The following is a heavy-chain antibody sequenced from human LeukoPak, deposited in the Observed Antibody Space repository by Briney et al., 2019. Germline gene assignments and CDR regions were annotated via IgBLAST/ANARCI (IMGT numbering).Heavy chain of an antibody. V-gene: IGHV1-18*01. CDR1: GYTFTSYG. J-gene: IGHJ6*02. CDR3: ARDPTDSSGYFGTLYYYYYYGMDV. CDR2: ISAYNGNT. Sequence: EASVTVSCTASGYTFTSYGISWVRQAPGQGLEWMGWISAYNGNTNYAQKLQGRVTMTTDTSTSTAYMELRSLRSDDTAVYYCARDPTDSSGYFGTLYYYYYYGMDVWGQGTTVTVSS. D-gene: IGHD3-22*01.